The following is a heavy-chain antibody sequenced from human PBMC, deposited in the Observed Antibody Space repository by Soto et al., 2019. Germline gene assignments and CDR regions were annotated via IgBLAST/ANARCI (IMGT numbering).Heavy chain of an antibody. CDR3: AKEEAEYYYGSGSYYLNWFDP. J-gene: IGHJ5*02. V-gene: IGHV3-23*01. CDR1: GFTFSSYA. D-gene: IGHD3-10*01. Sequence: GGSLRLSCAASGFTFSSYAMSWVRQAPGKGLEWVSAISGSGGSTYYADSVKGRFTISRDNSKNTLYLQMNSLRAEDTAVYYCAKEEAEYYYGSGSYYLNWFDPWGQGTLVTVSS. CDR2: ISGSGGST.